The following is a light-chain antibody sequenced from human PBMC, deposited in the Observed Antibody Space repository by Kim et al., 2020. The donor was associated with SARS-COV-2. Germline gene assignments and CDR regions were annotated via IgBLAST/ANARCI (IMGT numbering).Light chain of an antibody. V-gene: IGLV1-47*01. Sequence: QLVLTQPPSASGTPGQRVTISCSGSSSNIGSNYVYWYQQLPGTAPKLLIYRNNQRPSGVPDRFSGSKSGTSASLAISGLRSEDEADYYCAVWDDSLSGLYVFGTGTKVTVL. CDR2: RNN. CDR3: AVWDDSLSGLYV. CDR1: SSNIGSNY. J-gene: IGLJ1*01.